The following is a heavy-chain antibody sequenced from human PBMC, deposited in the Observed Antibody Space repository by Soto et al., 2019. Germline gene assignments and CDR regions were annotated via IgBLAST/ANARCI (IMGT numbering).Heavy chain of an antibody. CDR2: ISGSVGST. CDR3: AKDIRPYSGSVSDY. Sequence: GGSLRLSCAASGFTFSSYAMSWVRQAPGKGLEWVSAISGSVGSTYYADSVKGRFTISRDNSKNTLYLQMNSLRAEDTAVYYCAKDIRPYSGSVSDYWGQGTVGIVS. J-gene: IGHJ4*02. CDR1: GFTFSSYA. V-gene: IGHV3-23*01. D-gene: IGHD1-26*01.